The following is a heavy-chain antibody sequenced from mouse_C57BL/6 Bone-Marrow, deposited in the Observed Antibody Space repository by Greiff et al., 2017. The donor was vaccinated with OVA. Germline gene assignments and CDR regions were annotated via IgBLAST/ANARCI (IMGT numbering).Heavy chain of an antibody. CDR2: INYDGSST. J-gene: IGHJ2*01. D-gene: IGHD2-2*01. Sequence: EVKLVESEGGLVQPGSSMKLSCTASGFTFSDYYMAWVRQVPEKGLEWVANINYDGSSTYYLDSLKSRFIISRDNAKNILYLQMSSLKSEDTATYYCARDGYGSYFDYWGQGTTLTVSS. CDR1: GFTFSDYY. CDR3: ARDGYGSYFDY. V-gene: IGHV5-16*01.